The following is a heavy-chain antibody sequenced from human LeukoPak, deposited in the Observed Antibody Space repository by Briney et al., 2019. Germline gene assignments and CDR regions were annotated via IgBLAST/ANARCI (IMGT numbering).Heavy chain of an antibody. CDR3: ARTKYGSASYYNVGYFDS. Sequence: QPGGSLRLSCAASGFTFSSYEMNWVRQAPGKGLEWVSYISSSGSIIYYADSVKGRFTISRDNAKNSLYLQMNSLRAEETAVYYCARTKYGSASYYNVGYFDSWGQGTLVTVSS. V-gene: IGHV3-48*03. D-gene: IGHD3-10*01. CDR2: ISSSGSII. J-gene: IGHJ4*02. CDR1: GFTFSSYE.